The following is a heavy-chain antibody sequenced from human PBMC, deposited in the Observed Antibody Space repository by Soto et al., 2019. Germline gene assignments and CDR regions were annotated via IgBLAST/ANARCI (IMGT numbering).Heavy chain of an antibody. CDR2: ISAYNGNT. Sequence: ASVKVSCKASGYTFTSYGISWVRQAPGQGLEWMGWISAYNGNTNYAQKLQGRVTMTTDTSTSTAYMELRSLRSDDTAVYYCARVAYSGYGRHYYYMDVWGKGTTVTVSS. J-gene: IGHJ6*03. V-gene: IGHV1-18*01. D-gene: IGHD5-12*01. CDR3: ARVAYSGYGRHYYYMDV. CDR1: GYTFTSYG.